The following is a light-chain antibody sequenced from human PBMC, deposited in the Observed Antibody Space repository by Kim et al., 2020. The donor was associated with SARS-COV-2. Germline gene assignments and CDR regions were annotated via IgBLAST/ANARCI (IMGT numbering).Light chain of an antibody. J-gene: IGLJ1*01. CDR2: DVT. CDR3: CSYAGSPPYV. V-gene: IGLV2-11*01. CDR1: SSDVGGYHY. Sequence: QSALTQPRSVSGSPGQSVTISCNGSSSDVGGYHYVSWYQQYPGKAPKLMIFDVTKRPSGVPDRFSGSKSDNTASLTISGLQAEDEADYYCCSYAGSPPYVFGSGTKAPS.